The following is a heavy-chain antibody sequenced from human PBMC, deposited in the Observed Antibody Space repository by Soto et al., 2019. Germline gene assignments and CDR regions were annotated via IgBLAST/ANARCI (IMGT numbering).Heavy chain of an antibody. CDR3: ARSPNYYYYGFDV. Sequence: SETLSLTWTVSGGSVSRGGYFWIGLRQSPGKRLEWIAYIYYSGSTNYNPSLKSRATISVDTSKSQVSLTLTSMTAADAALYYCARSPNYYYYGFDVWGQGTAVTVSS. CDR2: IYYSGST. J-gene: IGHJ6*02. V-gene: IGHV4-61*08. CDR1: GGSVSRGGYF. D-gene: IGHD3-10*01.